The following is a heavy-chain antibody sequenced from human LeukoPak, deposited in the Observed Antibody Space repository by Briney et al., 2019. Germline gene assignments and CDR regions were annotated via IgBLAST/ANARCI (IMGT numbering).Heavy chain of an antibody. Sequence: GGSLRLSCAASGFTFSNAWMSWVRQAPGKELEWVGRIKSKTDGGTTDYAAPVKGRFTISRDDSKNTLYLQMNSLKTEDTAVYYCTTFRYYYDSSGSDYWGQGTLVTVSS. D-gene: IGHD3-22*01. CDR2: IKSKTDGGTT. J-gene: IGHJ4*02. CDR1: GFTFSNAW. V-gene: IGHV3-15*01. CDR3: TTFRYYYDSSGSDY.